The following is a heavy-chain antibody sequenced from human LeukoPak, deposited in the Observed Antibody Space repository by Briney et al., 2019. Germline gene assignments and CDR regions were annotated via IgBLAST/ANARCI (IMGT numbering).Heavy chain of an antibody. V-gene: IGHV3-48*02. CDR3: ARARSGWYMDY. J-gene: IGHJ4*02. CDR1: VVTVKSVS. D-gene: IGHD6-19*01. Sequence: SWAASVVTVKSVSIGGGRQAQRKGLEWVSFITGSSSSIFYADSVKGRFTISRDNAKNLVYLQMNSLRDDDTAVYYCARARSGWYMDYWGQGTLVTVSS. CDR2: ITGSSSSI.